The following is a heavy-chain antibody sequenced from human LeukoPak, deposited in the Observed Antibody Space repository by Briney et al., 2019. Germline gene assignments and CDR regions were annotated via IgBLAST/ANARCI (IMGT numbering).Heavy chain of an antibody. Sequence: ASVKVSCKASGYTFTGYYMNWVRQAPGQGLEWMGWINPNSGGANYAQKFQGRVTMTRDTSISTAYMELSRLRSDDTAVYYCARVPIRRHYESTGYYYEDPWGQGTLVTVSS. V-gene: IGHV1-2*02. CDR3: ARVPIRRHYESTGYYYEDP. CDR1: GYTFTGYY. CDR2: INPNSGGA. J-gene: IGHJ5*02. D-gene: IGHD3-22*01.